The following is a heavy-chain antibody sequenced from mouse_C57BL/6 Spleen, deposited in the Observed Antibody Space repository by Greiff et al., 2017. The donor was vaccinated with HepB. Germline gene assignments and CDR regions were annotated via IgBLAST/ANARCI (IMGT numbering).Heavy chain of an antibody. CDR1: GYTFTDYN. J-gene: IGHJ3*01. CDR2: INPNNGGT. D-gene: IGHD1-1*01. V-gene: IGHV1-18*01. Sequence: EVQLQQSGPELVKPGASVKIPCKASGYTFTDYNMDWVKQSHGKSLEWIGDINPNNGGTIYNQKFKGKATLTVDKSSSTAYMELRSLTSEDTAVYYWARLEPSSSSWFAYWGQGTLVTVSA. CDR3: ARLEPSSSSWFAY.